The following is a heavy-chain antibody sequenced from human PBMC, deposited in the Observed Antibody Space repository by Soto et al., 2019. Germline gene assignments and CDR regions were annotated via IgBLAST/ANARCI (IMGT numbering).Heavy chain of an antibody. D-gene: IGHD2-15*01. CDR2: INHSGST. J-gene: IGHJ5*02. CDR1: GGSFSGYY. Sequence: QVQLQQWGAGLLKPSETLSLTCAVYGGSFSGYYWSWIRQPPGKGLEWIGEINHSGSTNYNPSRKSRVTISVDTSKNQFSLKLSSVTAADTAVYYCARGATAVVVAAQMPNWFDPWGQGTLVTVSS. CDR3: ARGATAVVVAAQMPNWFDP. V-gene: IGHV4-34*01.